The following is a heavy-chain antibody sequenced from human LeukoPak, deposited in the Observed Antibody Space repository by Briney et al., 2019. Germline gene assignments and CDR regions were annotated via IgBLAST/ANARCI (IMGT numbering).Heavy chain of an antibody. CDR2: INPNSGGT. J-gene: IGHJ5*02. V-gene: IGHV1-2*02. CDR1: GYTFTGYY. D-gene: IGHD2-2*02. Sequence: ASVKVSCKASGYTFTGYYMHWVRQAPGRGLEWMGWINPNSGGTNYAQKFQGRVTMTRDTSISTAYMEVSRLRSDDTAVYYCARDQSSRLADCSSTSCYSAGGWFDPWGQGTLVTVSS. CDR3: ARDQSSRLADCSSTSCYSAGGWFDP.